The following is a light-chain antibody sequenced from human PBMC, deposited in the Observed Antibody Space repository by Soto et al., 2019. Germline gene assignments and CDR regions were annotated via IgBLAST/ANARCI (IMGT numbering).Light chain of an antibody. CDR1: SSNIGAGYD. J-gene: IGLJ1*01. CDR2: GND. CDR3: QSYGSSPSANFV. Sequence: QSVLTQPPSVSGAPGQRVTISCTGSSSNIGAGYDVHWYQQLPGKVPKLLIYGNDNRPSGVPERFSGSKSGTSASLAITGLRADDEADYYCQSYGSSPSANFVFGTGTRSPS. V-gene: IGLV1-40*01.